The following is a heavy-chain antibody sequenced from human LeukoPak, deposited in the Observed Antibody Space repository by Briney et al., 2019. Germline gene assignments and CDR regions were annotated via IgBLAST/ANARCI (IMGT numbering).Heavy chain of an antibody. J-gene: IGHJ4*02. D-gene: IGHD3-22*01. CDR3: ARQNYYDSSGYLVY. V-gene: IGHV3-30*04. Sequence: PGGSLRLSCAASGFTFSSYAMHWVRQAPGKGLEWVAVISYDGSNKYYADSVKGRFTISRDNSKNTLYLQMNSLRAEDTAVYYCARQNYYDSSGYLVYWGQGTLVTVSS. CDR1: GFTFSSYA. CDR2: ISYDGSNK.